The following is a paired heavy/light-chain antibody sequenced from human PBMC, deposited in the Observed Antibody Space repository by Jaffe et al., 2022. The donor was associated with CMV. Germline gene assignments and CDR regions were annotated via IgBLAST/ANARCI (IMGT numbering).Light chain of an antibody. J-gene: IGLJ3*02. CDR3: AAWDDSLGGFWV. Sequence: QSVLNQPPSASGTPGQRVTISCSGSSSNIGSNYVHWYQQLPGTAPKLLIYRNYQRPSGVPDRFSGSKSGTSASLAISGLRSEDEAHYYCAAWDDSLGGFWVFGGGTKLTVL. V-gene: IGLV1-47*01. CDR1: SSNIGSNY. CDR2: RNY.
Heavy chain of an antibody. CDR2: IYYDGST. D-gene: IGHD3-9*01. CDR3: ARQTRVPDRDILTGYLDRYYIDV. CDR1: GGSIVSSNYY. V-gene: IGHV4-39*01. J-gene: IGHJ6*03. Sequence: QLQLQESGPGLVKPSETLSLTCTVSGGSIVSSNYYWDWFRQPPGKGLEWIGMIYYDGSTYYNPSLESRVTLSVVTSKNQFFLNLESVTAADTALYYCARQTRVPDRDILTGYLDRYYIDVWGRGTTVTVSS.